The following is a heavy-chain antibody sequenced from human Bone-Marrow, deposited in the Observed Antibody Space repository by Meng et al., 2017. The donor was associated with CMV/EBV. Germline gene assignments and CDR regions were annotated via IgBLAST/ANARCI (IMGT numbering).Heavy chain of an antibody. V-gene: IGHV4-39*01. D-gene: IGHD3-3*01. J-gene: IGHJ4*02. CDR2: IYYSGST. CDR1: GGSISSSSYY. Sequence: SETLSLTCTVSGGSISSSSYYWGWIRQPPGKGLEWIGSIYYSGSTYYNPSLRSRVTISVDTSTNQFSLKMSSVTAADTAVYYCARHGYVFWGGDYGYWGQGTLVTVSS. CDR3: ARHGYVFWGGDYGY.